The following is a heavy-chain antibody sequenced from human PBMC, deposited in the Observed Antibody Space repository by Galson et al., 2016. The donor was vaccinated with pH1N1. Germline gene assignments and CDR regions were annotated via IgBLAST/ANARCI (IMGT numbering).Heavy chain of an antibody. J-gene: IGHJ2*01. CDR3: ARTGTEDYYDSSGYYYVYWYFDL. CDR1: GFTFSSNG. Sequence: SLRLSCAASGFTFSSNGMSWVRQAPGKGLEWVSAISGSGGSTYYADSVKGRFTISRDNSKNTLYLQMNSLRAEDTAVYYCARTGTEDYYDSSGYYYVYWYFDLWGRGTLVTVSS. CDR2: ISGSGGST. D-gene: IGHD3-22*01. V-gene: IGHV3-23*01.